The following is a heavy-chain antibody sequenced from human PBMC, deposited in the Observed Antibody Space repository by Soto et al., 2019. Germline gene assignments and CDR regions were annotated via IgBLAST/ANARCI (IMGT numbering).Heavy chain of an antibody. CDR2: IGGGGSDT. Sequence: DVQLLESGGGLVQPGGSLTLSCAASRFTFSDFAMSWVRQAPGKGLEWVSSIGGGGSDTYYAASVKGRFTISRDNSKNTLDLQMDSLRDEDTAVYYCAKDAVPYNGKWDWFDSWGQGTLVIVSS. J-gene: IGHJ5*01. V-gene: IGHV3-23*01. CDR3: AKDAVPYNGKWDWFDS. CDR1: RFTFSDFA. D-gene: IGHD1-20*01.